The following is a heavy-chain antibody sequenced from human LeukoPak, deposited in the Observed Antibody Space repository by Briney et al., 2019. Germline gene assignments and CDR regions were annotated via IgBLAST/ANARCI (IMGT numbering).Heavy chain of an antibody. D-gene: IGHD6-13*01. J-gene: IGHJ4*02. CDR1: GGSISSSSYY. CDR3: ARVTSSWYYFDY. CDR2: IYYSGST. V-gene: IGHV4-31*03. Sequence: KTSETLSLTCTVSGGSISSSSYYWGWIRQPPGKGLEWIGYIYYSGSTYYNPSLKSRVTISVDTSKNQFSLKLSSVTAADTAVYYCARVTSSWYYFDYWGQGTLVTVSS.